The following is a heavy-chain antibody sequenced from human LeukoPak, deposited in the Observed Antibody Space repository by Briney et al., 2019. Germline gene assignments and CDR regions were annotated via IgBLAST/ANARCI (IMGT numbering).Heavy chain of an antibody. CDR3: VHDIVGTEGFHL. J-gene: IGHJ1*01. D-gene: IGHD3-22*01. CDR2: IYWNDDE. CDR1: GFSLTTGGMG. V-gene: IGHV2-5*04. Sequence: SGPTLVNPTQTLTLTCTFSGFSLTTGGMGVGWVRQPPGEALEWLAVIYWNDDEHYSSSLRSRLTITQDTSENRVVLTVTDLDPVDTGTYYCVHDIVGTEGFHLWGQGTLVTVSS.